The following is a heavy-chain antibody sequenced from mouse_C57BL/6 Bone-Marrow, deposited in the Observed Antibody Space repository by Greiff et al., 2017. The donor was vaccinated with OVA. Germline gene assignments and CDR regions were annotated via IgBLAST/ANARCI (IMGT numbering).Heavy chain of an antibody. CDR2: IYPGSGST. J-gene: IGHJ3*01. CDR1: GYTFTSYW. CDR3: ARSSDYYGSPWFAY. D-gene: IGHD1-1*01. V-gene: IGHV1-55*01. Sequence: VQLQQPGAELVKPGASVKMSCKASGYTFTSYWITWVKQRPGQGLEWIGDIYPGSGSTNYNEKFKSKATLTVDTSSSTAYMQLSSLTSEDSAVYYCARSSDYYGSPWFAYWGQGTLVTVSA.